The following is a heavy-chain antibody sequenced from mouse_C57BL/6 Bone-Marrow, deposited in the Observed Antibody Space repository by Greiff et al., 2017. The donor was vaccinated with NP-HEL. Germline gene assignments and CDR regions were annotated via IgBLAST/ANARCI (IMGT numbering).Heavy chain of an antibody. CDR2: IRNKANNHAT. V-gene: IGHV6-6*01. D-gene: IGHD1-1*01. CDR3: RLLPPYWYFDV. J-gene: IGHJ1*03. CDR1: GFTFSDAW. Sequence: EVQLVESGGGLVQPGGSMKLSCAASGFTFSDAWMDWVRQSPEKGLEWVAEIRNKANNHATYYAESVKGRFTISRDDSKSSVYLQMNSLRAEDTGIYYCRLLPPYWYFDVWGTGTTVTVSS.